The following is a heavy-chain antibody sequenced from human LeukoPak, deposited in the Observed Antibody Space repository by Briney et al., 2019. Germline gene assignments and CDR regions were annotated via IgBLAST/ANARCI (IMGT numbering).Heavy chain of an antibody. V-gene: IGHV3-23*01. CDR1: GFTFSSYA. Sequence: GGSLRLSCAASGFTFSSYAMSWVRQAPGKGLEWVSAISGSGGSTYYADSVKGRFTISRDNSKNTLYLQMNSLRAEDTAVYYCAKSGEGYSSSWYHHDAFDIWGQGTMVTVSS. J-gene: IGHJ3*02. CDR3: AKSGEGYSSSWYHHDAFDI. CDR2: ISGSGGST. D-gene: IGHD6-13*01.